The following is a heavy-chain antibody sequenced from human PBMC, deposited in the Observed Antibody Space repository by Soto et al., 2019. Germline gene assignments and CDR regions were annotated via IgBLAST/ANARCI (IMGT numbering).Heavy chain of an antibody. CDR1: GFSLSTSGLG. V-gene: IGHV2-5*02. CDR3: AHLDLAVAGINFDS. D-gene: IGHD6-19*01. J-gene: IGHJ4*02. Sequence: QITLKESGPTLVRPTQPLTLTCTFSGFSLSTSGLGVGWIRQPPGKALEWLALIYWDDDKRYSPSLQSSLTITNDTRKNQVVLTMTNMDPVDTATYYCAHLDLAVAGINFDSWGQGTLVTVSS. CDR2: IYWDDDK.